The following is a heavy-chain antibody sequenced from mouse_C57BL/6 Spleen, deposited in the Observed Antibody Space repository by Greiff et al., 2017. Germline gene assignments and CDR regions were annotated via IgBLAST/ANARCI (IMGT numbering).Heavy chain of an antibody. D-gene: IGHD1-1*01. V-gene: IGHV1-18*01. CDR2: INPNNGGT. J-gene: IGHJ3*01. CDR3: ARRYYGSSLAWFAY. CDR1: GYTFTDYN. Sequence: VQLQQSGPELVKPGASVKIPCKASGYTFTDYNMDWVKQSHGKSLEWIGDINPNNGGTIYNQKFKGKAKLTVDKSSSTAYMELRSLTSEDTAVYYCARRYYGSSLAWFAYWGQGTLVTVSA.